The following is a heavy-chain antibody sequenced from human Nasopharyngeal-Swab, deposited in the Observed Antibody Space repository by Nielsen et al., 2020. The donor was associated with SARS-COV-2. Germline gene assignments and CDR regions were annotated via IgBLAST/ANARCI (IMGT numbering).Heavy chain of an antibody. D-gene: IGHD3-9*01. J-gene: IGHJ4*02. Sequence: SETLSLTCTVSGDSISSGKDYWNWIRQTTGRGLEWIGYIDYSGSTDHNPSLKSRVTISVDTSKNQFSLKVNSVTAADTAVYYCARLGRYYDTLSGYARHFDYWGQGILVTVSS. CDR2: IDYSGST. V-gene: IGHV4-30-4*01. CDR3: ARLGRYYDTLSGYARHFDY. CDR1: GDSISSGKDY.